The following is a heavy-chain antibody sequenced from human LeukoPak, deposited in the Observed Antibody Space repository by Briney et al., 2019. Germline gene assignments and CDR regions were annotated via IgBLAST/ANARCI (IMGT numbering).Heavy chain of an antibody. Sequence: SETLSLTCTVSGGSISSGDYYWSWIRQPPGKGLEWIGYIYYSGSTNYNPSLKSRVTISVDTSKNQFSLKLSSVTAADTAVYYCARQTKEIERWLQPDPYYFDYWGQGTLVTVSS. CDR2: IYYSGST. J-gene: IGHJ4*02. D-gene: IGHD5-24*01. CDR3: ARQTKEIERWLQPDPYYFDY. CDR1: GGSISSGDYY. V-gene: IGHV4-30-4*08.